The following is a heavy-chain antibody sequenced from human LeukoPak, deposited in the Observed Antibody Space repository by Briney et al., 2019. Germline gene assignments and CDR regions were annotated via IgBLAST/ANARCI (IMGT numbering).Heavy chain of an antibody. Sequence: SETLSLTCTVSGGSISSSSYYWGWIRQPPGKGLECIGSIYYSGSTYYNTSLKSRVTISVDTSKNQFSLKLSSVTAADTAVYYCARHAVDTARSYHAFDIWGQGTMVTVSS. CDR3: ARHAVDTARSYHAFDI. J-gene: IGHJ3*02. CDR1: GGSISSSSYY. D-gene: IGHD5-18*01. CDR2: IYYSGST. V-gene: IGHV4-39*01.